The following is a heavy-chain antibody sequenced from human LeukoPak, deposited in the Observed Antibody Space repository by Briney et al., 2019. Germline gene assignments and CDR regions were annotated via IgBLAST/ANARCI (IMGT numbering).Heavy chain of an antibody. J-gene: IGHJ4*02. V-gene: IGHV3-30-3*01. CDR2: ILYDGSSK. Sequence: PGGSLRLSCAASGFTFSNYAMHWIRQAPGKGLEWVAVILYDGSSKHYADFVKGRFTISRDNSKNTLYLQVNSLRAEDTAVYYCARDWGIDSRYFDNWGQGTLVTVSS. D-gene: IGHD3-16*01. CDR3: ARDWGIDSRYFDN. CDR1: GFTFSNYA.